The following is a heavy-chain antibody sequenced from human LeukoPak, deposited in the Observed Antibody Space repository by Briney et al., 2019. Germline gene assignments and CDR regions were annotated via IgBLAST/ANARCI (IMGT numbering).Heavy chain of an antibody. CDR3: ARDLQHSYGRSLGY. J-gene: IGHJ4*02. D-gene: IGHD5-18*01. Sequence: SETLSLTCTVSGGSISTYYWSWIRQAPWKGLEWIGYIYNSGSTNYNPSLKSRVTISLDTSKNQVSLELSSVTAADTAVYFCARDLQHSYGRSLGYWGQGTRVTVSS. CDR2: IYNSGST. V-gene: IGHV4-59*01. CDR1: GGSISTYY.